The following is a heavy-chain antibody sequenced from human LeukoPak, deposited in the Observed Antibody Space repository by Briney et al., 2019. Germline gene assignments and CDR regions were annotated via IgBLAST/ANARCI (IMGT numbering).Heavy chain of an antibody. CDR1: GYTFTSYG. J-gene: IGHJ4*02. CDR2: INAYNGST. Sequence: DSVKVSCKASGYTFTSYGISWVRQAPGQGLEWMGWINAYNGSTNYAQKLQGRVTMTTDTSTSTAYMELRSLRSDDTAVYYCARDLMDIVVVVAALGYWGQGTLVTVSS. CDR3: ARDLMDIVVVVAALGY. D-gene: IGHD2-15*01. V-gene: IGHV1-18*01.